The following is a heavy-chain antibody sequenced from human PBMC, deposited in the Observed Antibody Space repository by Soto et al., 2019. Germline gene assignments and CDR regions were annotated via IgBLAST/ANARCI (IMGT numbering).Heavy chain of an antibody. CDR1: GYTFTSYD. V-gene: IGHV1-8*01. Sequence: QVQLVQSGAEVKKPGASVKVSCKASGYTFTSYDINWVRQATGQGLEWMGWMNPNSGNTGYAQKFQGRVTMTRNTSISKAYMELSSLRSEDTAVYYCARGGRSYYDSSGYYYAFDYWGQGTLVTVSS. D-gene: IGHD3-22*01. J-gene: IGHJ4*02. CDR3: ARGGRSYYDSSGYYYAFDY. CDR2: MNPNSGNT.